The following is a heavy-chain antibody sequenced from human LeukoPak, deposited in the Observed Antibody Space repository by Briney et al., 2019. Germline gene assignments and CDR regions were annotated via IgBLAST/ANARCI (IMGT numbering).Heavy chain of an antibody. CDR3: ARAGYSYGYIYYFDY. CDR1: GFTFSSYS. J-gene: IGHJ4*02. V-gene: IGHV3-48*01. CDR2: ISSSSSTI. D-gene: IGHD5-18*01. Sequence: GGSLRLSCAASGFTFSSYSMNWVRQAPGKGLEWVSYISSSSSTIYYADSVKGRFTISRDNAKNSLYLQMNSLRAKDTAVYYCARAGYSYGYIYYFDYWGQGTLVTVSS.